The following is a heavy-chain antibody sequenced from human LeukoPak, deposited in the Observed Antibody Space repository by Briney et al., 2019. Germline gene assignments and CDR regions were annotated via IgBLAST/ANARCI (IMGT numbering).Heavy chain of an antibody. Sequence: AGGSLRLSCAASGFTFSSYSMNWVRQAPGKGLEWVSSISSSSSTIYYADSVKGRFTISRDNAKNSLYLQMNSLRAEDTAVYYCARDSSSWSKTFDYWGQGTLVTVSS. CDR1: GFTFSSYS. J-gene: IGHJ4*02. D-gene: IGHD6-13*01. CDR2: ISSSSSTI. V-gene: IGHV3-48*01. CDR3: ARDSSSWSKTFDY.